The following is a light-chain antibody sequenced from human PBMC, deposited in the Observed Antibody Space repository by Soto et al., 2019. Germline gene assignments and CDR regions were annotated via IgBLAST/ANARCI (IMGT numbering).Light chain of an antibody. V-gene: IGLV2-11*01. CDR1: SSDVGRYTY. CDR2: NVS. Sequence: QSALTQPRSVSGSPGQSVTISCTGTSSDVGRYTYVSWYQQHPGKAPKLIIYNVSKRPSGVPDRLSGSKSGNTASLTISGLQAVDEADYYCCSYAGIYTFWVFGGGTKVTVL. J-gene: IGLJ3*02. CDR3: CSYAGIYTFWV.